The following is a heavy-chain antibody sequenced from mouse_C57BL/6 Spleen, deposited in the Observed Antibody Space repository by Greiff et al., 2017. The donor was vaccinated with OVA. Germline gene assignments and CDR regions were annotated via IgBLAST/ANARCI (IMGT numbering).Heavy chain of an antibody. CDR2: ISYDGCN. CDR3: ARDYGSSYGNFDY. D-gene: IGHD1-1*01. V-gene: IGHV3-6*01. Sequence: ESGPGLVKPSQSLSLTCSVTGYSITSGYYWNCLRQFPGNKLELMGYISYDGCNNYNPSLKNRISITRDTSKNQYFLKLNSVTTEDTAKYYGARDYGSSYGNFDYWGQGTTLTVSS. J-gene: IGHJ2*01. CDR1: GYSITSGYY.